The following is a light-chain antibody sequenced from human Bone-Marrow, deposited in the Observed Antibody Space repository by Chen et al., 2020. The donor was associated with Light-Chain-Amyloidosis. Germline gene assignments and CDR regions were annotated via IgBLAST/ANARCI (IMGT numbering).Light chain of an antibody. J-gene: IGLJ3*02. V-gene: IGLV3-21*02. Sequence: SYVLTQPSSVSVAPGQTATIACGGNNIGTTSVHWYQQTPGQAPLLVVYDDSDRPSGSPERLSGSNAGNTATLTSSRVEAGDEDDYYWQVWDRSSDRPVFGGGTKLTVL. CDR1: NIGTTS. CDR2: DDS. CDR3: QVWDRSSDRPV.